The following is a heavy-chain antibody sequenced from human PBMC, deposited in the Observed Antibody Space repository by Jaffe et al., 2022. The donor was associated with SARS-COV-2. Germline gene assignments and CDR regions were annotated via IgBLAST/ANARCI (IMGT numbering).Heavy chain of an antibody. CDR2: ILYTGSS. CDR1: GDSIRSSAYY. V-gene: IGHV4-39*01. D-gene: IGHD2-2*01. J-gene: IGHJ4*02. CDR3: ARHLIVVPAGMDKFDF. Sequence: QLHLQESGPGLVKPSETLSLTCTVFGDSIRSSAYYWGWIRQSPGKGLEWIASILYTGSSYYSQSLESRVTISVDTSKNHFSLRLSSVTAADTAVYYCARHLIVVPAGMDKFDFWGQGTLVTVSS.